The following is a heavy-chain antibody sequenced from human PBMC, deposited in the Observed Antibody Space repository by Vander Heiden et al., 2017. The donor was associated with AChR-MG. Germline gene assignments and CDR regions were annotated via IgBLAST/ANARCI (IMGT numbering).Heavy chain of an antibody. CDR3: AKGGVTYYYDSSGYYYFRY. Sequence: EVQLLESGGGLVQPGGSLRLSCAASGFTFSSYAIGWVRQAPGKGLEWVSAISGSGGSTYYADSVKGRFTISRDNSKNTLYLQMNSLRAEDTAVYYCAKGGVTYYYDSSGYYYFRYWGQGTLVTVSS. V-gene: IGHV3-23*01. D-gene: IGHD3-22*01. J-gene: IGHJ4*02. CDR1: GFTFSSYA. CDR2: ISGSGGST.